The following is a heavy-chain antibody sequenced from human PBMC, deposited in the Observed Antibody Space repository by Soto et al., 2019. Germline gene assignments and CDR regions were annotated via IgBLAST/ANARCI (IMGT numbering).Heavy chain of an antibody. J-gene: IGHJ4*02. V-gene: IGHV1-18*04. D-gene: IGHD3-10*01. CDR1: GYTFTGYY. Sequence: ASVKVSCKASGYTFTGYYMHWVRQAPGQGLEWMGWISASDGSSNFAQKFKGRVSMTTERTTGTFTSTAYMELWGLTSDDTAVYFCATYYYGSGSYYRFDYWGQGSLVTVSS. CDR2: ISASDGSS. CDR3: ATYYYGSGSYYRFDY.